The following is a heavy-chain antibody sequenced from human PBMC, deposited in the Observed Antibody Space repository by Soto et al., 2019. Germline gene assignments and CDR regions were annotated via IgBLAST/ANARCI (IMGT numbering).Heavy chain of an antibody. D-gene: IGHD2-21*02. V-gene: IGHV3-23*01. CDR3: AKSGAYCGDDCSYYFDY. CDR2: ISGSGDST. CDR1: GFTFHYYA. Sequence: EVQLLESGGGLLQPGGSLRLSCAVSGFTFHYYAMTWVRQAPGKGLEWVSSISGSGDSTDYADAVKGRFTISRDSSKNTMYLQMNSLRAEDTAIYYCAKSGAYCGDDCSYYFDYWGQGTLVTVSS. J-gene: IGHJ4*02.